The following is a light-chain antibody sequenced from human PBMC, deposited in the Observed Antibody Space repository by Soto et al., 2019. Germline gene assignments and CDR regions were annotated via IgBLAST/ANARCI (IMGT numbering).Light chain of an antibody. Sequence: QSVLTQPPSGSGAPGQRVTISCTGSRYNIGAGYDVHWYRQLPGTAPKLLLYGNTNRPSGVPDRFSGSKSGTSASLAITGLQAEDEADYYCQSYDSSLRGYVFGTGTKLTVL. J-gene: IGLJ1*01. CDR3: QSYDSSLRGYV. V-gene: IGLV1-40*01. CDR1: RYNIGAGYD. CDR2: GNT.